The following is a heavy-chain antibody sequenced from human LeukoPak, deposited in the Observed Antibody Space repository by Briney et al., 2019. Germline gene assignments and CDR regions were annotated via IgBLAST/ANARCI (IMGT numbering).Heavy chain of an antibody. V-gene: IGHV3-30*18. Sequence: GGSLRLSCAASGFTFSSYGMHWVRQAPGKGLEWVAVISYDGSNKYYADSVKGRFTISRDNSKNTLYLQMNSLRAEDTAVYYCAKGRGTMVRHVCGMDVWGKGTTVTVSS. J-gene: IGHJ6*04. D-gene: IGHD3-10*01. CDR3: AKGRGTMVRHVCGMDV. CDR1: GFTFSSYG. CDR2: ISYDGSNK.